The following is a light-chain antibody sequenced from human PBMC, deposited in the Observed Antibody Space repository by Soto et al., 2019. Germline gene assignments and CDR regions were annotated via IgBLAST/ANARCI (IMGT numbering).Light chain of an antibody. Sequence: DIQMTQSPSSLSASVGDRVTITCRVSQSVTNYFNWYQQKPGEAPKLLIYAASSLQSGVPSRFSGSGSGTDFTLTISSLQPEDIATYYCQQSYNTPWTFGQGTKVDIK. CDR3: QQSYNTPWT. V-gene: IGKV1-39*01. CDR1: QSVTNY. J-gene: IGKJ1*01. CDR2: AAS.